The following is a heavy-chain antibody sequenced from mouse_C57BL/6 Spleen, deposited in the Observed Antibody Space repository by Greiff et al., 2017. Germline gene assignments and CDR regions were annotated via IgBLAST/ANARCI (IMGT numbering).Heavy chain of an antibody. CDR2: IYPGDGDT. D-gene: IGHD1-1*01. CDR1: GYAFSSSW. CDR3: ARDYGSSPLGLGV. V-gene: IGHV1-82*01. Sequence: VQLQESGPELVKPGASVKISCKASGYAFSSSWMNWVKKRPGKGLEWIGRIYPGDGDTNYNGKFKGKATLTADKSSSTAYMQLSSLTSEDSAVYFCARDYGSSPLGLGVWGTGTTVTVSS. J-gene: IGHJ1*03.